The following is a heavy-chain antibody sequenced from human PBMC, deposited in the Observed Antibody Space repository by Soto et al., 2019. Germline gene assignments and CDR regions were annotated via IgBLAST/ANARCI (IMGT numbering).Heavy chain of an antibody. CDR2: ISGSGGST. Sequence: GGSLRLSCAASGFTFSSYAMSWVRQAPGKGLEWVSAISGSGGSTYYADSVKGRFTISRDNSKNTLYLQMNSLRAEDTAVYYCAKGGLRRFSLFFSYYGMDVWGQGTTVTVSS. J-gene: IGHJ6*02. D-gene: IGHD3-3*01. CDR1: GFTFSSYA. V-gene: IGHV3-23*01. CDR3: AKGGLRRFSLFFSYYGMDV.